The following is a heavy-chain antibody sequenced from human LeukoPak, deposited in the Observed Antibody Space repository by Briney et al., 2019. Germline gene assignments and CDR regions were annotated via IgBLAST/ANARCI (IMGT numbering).Heavy chain of an antibody. D-gene: IGHD3-3*01. CDR2: INPSGGST. CDR1: GYTFNNHY. Sequence: ASVKVSCKASGYTFNNHYMYWVRQAPGQGLEWMGVINPSGGSTSYAQKFQGRVTMTRDTSTRTVYMEVNSLRSEDTAVYYCARGFWSGYSSMDVWGQGTTVTVSS. V-gene: IGHV1-46*02. CDR3: ARGFWSGYSSMDV. J-gene: IGHJ6*02.